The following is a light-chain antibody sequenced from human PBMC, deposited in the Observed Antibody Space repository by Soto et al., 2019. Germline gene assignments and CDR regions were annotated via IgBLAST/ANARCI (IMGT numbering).Light chain of an antibody. CDR2: DAS. V-gene: IGKV3-11*01. J-gene: IGKJ1*01. Sequence: EIGFTQAPATLPLSPGERATLACRASQSVSSYLAWYQQKPGQAPRLLIYDASNRATGIPARFSGSGSGTDFPLTISSLEPEDFAVYYCQQRSNWHPTWPFGQGTKVDIK. CDR1: QSVSSY. CDR3: QQRSNWHPTWP.